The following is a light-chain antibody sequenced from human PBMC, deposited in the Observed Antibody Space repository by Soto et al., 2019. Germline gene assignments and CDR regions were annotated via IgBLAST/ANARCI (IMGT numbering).Light chain of an antibody. CDR1: SSDVGGYNS. J-gene: IGLJ2*01. V-gene: IGLV2-14*01. CDR3: SSWTTSSTLVV. CDR2: DVS. Sequence: QSALTQPASVSGSPGQSIAISCTGTSSDVGGYNSVSWYQQHPGKAPKLMIYDVSNRPSGVSNRFSGSKSGNTASLTISGLQAEDEADYYCSSWTTSSTLVVFGGGTQLTVL.